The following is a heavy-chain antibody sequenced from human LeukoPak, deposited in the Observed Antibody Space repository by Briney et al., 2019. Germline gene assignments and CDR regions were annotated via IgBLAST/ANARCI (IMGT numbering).Heavy chain of an antibody. D-gene: IGHD3-3*01. CDR2: ISYDGNVK. V-gene: IGHV3-30*03. CDR3: ARDQYDTWSRRGNFDS. Sequence: GGSLRLSCGASGFTFSSNAIHWVRQAPGKGLEWVAFISYDGNVKYYVDSVKGRFTISRDNSKNTLYLQMNSLRAEDTAVYYCARDQYDTWSRRGNFDSWGQGTLVIVSS. J-gene: IGHJ4*02. CDR1: GFTFSSNA.